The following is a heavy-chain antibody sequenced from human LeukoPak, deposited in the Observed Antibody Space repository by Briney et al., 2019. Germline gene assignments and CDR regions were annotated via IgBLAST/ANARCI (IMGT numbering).Heavy chain of an antibody. CDR2: VSDSGRT. J-gene: IGHJ4*02. V-gene: IGHV4-34*01. CDR1: GGSFSGYY. Sequence: PSETLSLSCAVYGGSFSGYYWSWVRQPPGKTLEWIGEVSDSGRTMYSTSFKNRVTISLDTSKNQFSLQLSSVTAADTGVYFCARVDAVLGGTFFDSWGQGSLVTVSS. D-gene: IGHD3-16*01. CDR3: ARVDAVLGGTFFDS.